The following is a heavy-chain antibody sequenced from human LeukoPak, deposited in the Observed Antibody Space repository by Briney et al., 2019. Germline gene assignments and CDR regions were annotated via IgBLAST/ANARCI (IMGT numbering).Heavy chain of an antibody. CDR1: GRSISSYY. CDR2: IYYSGST. CDR3: ARGSGWFDP. D-gene: IGHD3-3*01. Sequence: SETLSLTCTVSGRSISSYYWSWIRQPPGKGLEWIGYIYYSGSTNYNPSLKSRVTISVDTSKNQFFLKLSSVTAADTAVYYCARGSGWFDPWGQGTLVTVSS. V-gene: IGHV4-59*01. J-gene: IGHJ5*02.